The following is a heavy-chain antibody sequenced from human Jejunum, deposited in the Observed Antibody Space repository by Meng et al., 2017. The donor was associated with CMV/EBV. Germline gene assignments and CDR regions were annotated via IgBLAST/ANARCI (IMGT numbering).Heavy chain of an antibody. D-gene: IGHD3-16*01. J-gene: IGHJ4*02. CDR2: IHSAGDT. CDR3: VRDRRALGGVTRGFDY. CDR1: EFIISSNY. Sequence: EVQLVESGGGLIQLGGSLRVPCTASEFIISSNYMSWVRQAPGKGLEWVSVIHSAGDTYYADSVKGRFTISRDNSKNTLYLQMSSLRADDSAVYYCVRDRRALGGVTRGFDYWGRGTLVTVSS. V-gene: IGHV3-53*01.